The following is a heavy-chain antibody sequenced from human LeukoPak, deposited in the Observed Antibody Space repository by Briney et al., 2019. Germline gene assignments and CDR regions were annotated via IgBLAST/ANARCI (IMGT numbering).Heavy chain of an antibody. Sequence: GGSLRLSCAASGFTFSSHSMNWVRQAPGKGLEWVSYISSSNIIIHYADSVKGRFTISRDDAKNSLYLQMNSLRDEDTAVYYCARDLADTAMVYYYYGMDVWGQGTTVTVSS. CDR3: ARDLADTAMVYYYYGMDV. J-gene: IGHJ6*02. D-gene: IGHD5-18*01. CDR2: ISSSNIII. V-gene: IGHV3-48*02. CDR1: GFTFSSHS.